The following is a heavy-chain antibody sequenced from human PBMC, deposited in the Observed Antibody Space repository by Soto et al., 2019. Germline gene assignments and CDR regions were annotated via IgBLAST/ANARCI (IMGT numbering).Heavy chain of an antibody. CDR3: ARGKPTGTLRTGYYYYYYMDV. CDR1: GGSFSGYY. Sequence: SETLSLTCAVYGGSFSGYYWSWIRQPPGKGLEWIGEINHSGSTNYNPSLKSRVTISVDTSKNQFSLKLSSVTAADTAVYYCARGKPTGTLRTGYYYYYYMDVWGKGTTVTVSS. CDR2: INHSGST. D-gene: IGHD1-1*01. V-gene: IGHV4-34*01. J-gene: IGHJ6*03.